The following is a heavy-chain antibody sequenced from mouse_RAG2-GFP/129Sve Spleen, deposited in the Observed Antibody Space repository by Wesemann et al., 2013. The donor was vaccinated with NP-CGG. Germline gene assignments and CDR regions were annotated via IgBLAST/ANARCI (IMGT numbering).Heavy chain of an antibody. CDR3: ARGGYYGPWFAY. Sequence: EVKLLESGGGLVQPGGSLKLSCAASGFDFSRYWMSWVRQAPGKGLEWIGEINPDSSTINYTPSLKDKFIISRDNAKNTLYLQMSKVRSEDTALYYCARGGYYGPWFAYWGPRGDSGSLSLQ. CDR1: GFDFSRYW. J-gene: IGHJ3*01. D-gene: IGHD1-1*02. V-gene: IGHV4-1*02. CDR2: INPDSSTI.